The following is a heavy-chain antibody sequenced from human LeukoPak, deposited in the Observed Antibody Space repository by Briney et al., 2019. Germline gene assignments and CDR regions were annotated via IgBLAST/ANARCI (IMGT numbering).Heavy chain of an antibody. Sequence: GGSLRLSCAASGFTFSSYAMSWGRQAPGKGLEGVSAISGSGGSTYYAASVKGRFTISRDNSKNTLYLQMNSLRAEDTAVYYCAKVDCSSTSCYAPVDYWGQGTLVTVSS. D-gene: IGHD2-2*01. CDR3: AKVDCSSTSCYAPVDY. CDR2: ISGSGGST. CDR1: GFTFSSYA. V-gene: IGHV3-23*01. J-gene: IGHJ4*02.